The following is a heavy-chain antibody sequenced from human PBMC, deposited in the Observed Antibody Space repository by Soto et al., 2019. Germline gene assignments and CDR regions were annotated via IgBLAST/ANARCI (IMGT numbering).Heavy chain of an antibody. Sequence: GASVKVSCKASGYTFTSYYMHWVRQATGQGLEWMGIINPSGGSTSYAQKFQGRVTMTRDTSTSTVYMELSSLRSEDTAVYYCAHRRGYCSGGSCYSIWFDPWGQGTLVTVSS. V-gene: IGHV1-46*01. J-gene: IGHJ5*02. D-gene: IGHD2-15*01. CDR3: AHRRGYCSGGSCYSIWFDP. CDR2: INPSGGST. CDR1: GYTFTSYY.